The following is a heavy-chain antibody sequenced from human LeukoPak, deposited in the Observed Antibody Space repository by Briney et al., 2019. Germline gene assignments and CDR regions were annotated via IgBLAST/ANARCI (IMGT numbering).Heavy chain of an antibody. D-gene: IGHD3-3*01. CDR2: IYTSGST. J-gene: IGHJ3*02. V-gene: IGHV4-61*02. CDR3: ARDFWSDYDAFDI. CDR1: GGSISSGSYY. Sequence: SQTLSLTCTVSGGSISSGSYYWSWIWQPAGKGLEWIGRIYTSGSTNYNPSLKSRVTISVDTSKNQFSLKLSSVTAADTAVYYCARDFWSDYDAFDIWGQGTMVTVSS.